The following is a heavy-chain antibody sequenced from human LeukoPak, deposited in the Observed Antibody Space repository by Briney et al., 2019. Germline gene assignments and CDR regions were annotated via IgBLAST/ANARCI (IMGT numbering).Heavy chain of an antibody. D-gene: IGHD3-10*01. J-gene: IGHJ4*02. V-gene: IGHV3-23*01. CDR3: AKGAMVRGSFDY. CDR1: GFTFSSYA. CDR2: ISGSGGST. Sequence: GGSLRPSCAAPGFTFSSYALTWVGQAPGKGLEWVSAISGSGGSTYYADSVKGRFTISRDNSKNTLYLQMNSLRAEDTAVYYCAKGAMVRGSFDYWGQGTLVTVSS.